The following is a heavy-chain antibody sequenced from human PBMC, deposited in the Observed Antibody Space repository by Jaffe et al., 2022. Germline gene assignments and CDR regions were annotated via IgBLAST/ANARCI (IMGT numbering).Heavy chain of an antibody. CDR1: GGTFSSYA. CDR3: ARELALSRKWYYYGSGSYTWFDP. Sequence: QVQLVQSGAEVKKPGSSVKVSCKASGGTFSSYAISWVRQAPGQGLEWMGGIIPIFGTANYAQKFQGRVTITTDESTSTAYMELSSLRSEDTAVYYCARELALSRKWYYYGSGSYTWFDPWGQGTLVTVSS. D-gene: IGHD3-10*01. CDR2: IIPIFGTA. J-gene: IGHJ5*02. V-gene: IGHV1-69*05.